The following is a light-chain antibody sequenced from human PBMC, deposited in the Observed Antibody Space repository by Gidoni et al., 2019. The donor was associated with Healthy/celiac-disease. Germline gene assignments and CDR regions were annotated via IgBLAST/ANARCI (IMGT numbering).Light chain of an antibody. CDR2: EGN. Sequence: QSALTQPASVSGSPGQSITISCTGTSSDVGRYNLVSWYQQHPGKAPKLMIYEGNKRPSGVSNRFSGSKSGNTASLTISGLQAEDEADYYCCSYAGSYVFGTGTKVTVL. V-gene: IGLV2-23*01. CDR3: CSYAGSYV. J-gene: IGLJ1*01. CDR1: SSDVGRYNL.